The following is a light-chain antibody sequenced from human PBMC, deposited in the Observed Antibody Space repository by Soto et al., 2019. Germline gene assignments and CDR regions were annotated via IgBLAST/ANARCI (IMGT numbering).Light chain of an antibody. V-gene: IGKV3-20*01. J-gene: IGKJ4*01. CDR1: QSVSSSY. CDR2: GAS. CDR3: QQYGRAVT. Sequence: EIVLTQSPGTLSLSPGERATLSCRASQSVSSSYLDWYQQKPGQAPRLLIYGASSRATGIPDRFSGSGSGTDFTLTISRLEPEDFAVYYCQQYGRAVTFGGGTKVEIK.